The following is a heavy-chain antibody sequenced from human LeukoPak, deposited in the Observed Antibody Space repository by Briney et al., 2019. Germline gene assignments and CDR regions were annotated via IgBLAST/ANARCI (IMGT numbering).Heavy chain of an antibody. J-gene: IGHJ3*02. CDR3: ARSGRGGAFDI. D-gene: IGHD1-26*01. CDR1: GFTFSSYA. Sequence: GGSLRLSCAASGFTFSSYAMTWVRQAPGKGLEWVSGISGSGGSTYYVDSVKGRFTISRDSSKNTLYLQMNSLRAEDTAVYYCARSGRGGAFDIWGQGTMVTVSS. V-gene: IGHV3-23*01. CDR2: ISGSGGST.